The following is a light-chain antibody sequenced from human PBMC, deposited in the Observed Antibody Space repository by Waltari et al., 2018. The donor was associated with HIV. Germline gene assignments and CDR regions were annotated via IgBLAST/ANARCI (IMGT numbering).Light chain of an antibody. CDR3: HQYGSSPRT. Sequence: EVVLTQSPGTLSLSPGDRATLACRASQSINSTYLAWYQQHPGRTPRLLMYGASRRAIGIPDRFSGSGSGTDFTLTIARLEPGDFAVYYCHQYGSSPRTFGQGTKVDIK. J-gene: IGKJ1*01. CDR1: QSINSTY. V-gene: IGKV3-20*01. CDR2: GAS.